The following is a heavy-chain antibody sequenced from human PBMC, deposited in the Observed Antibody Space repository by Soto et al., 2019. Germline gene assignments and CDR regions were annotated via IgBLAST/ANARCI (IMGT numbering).Heavy chain of an antibody. CDR2: IIPIFGTA. D-gene: IGHD3-22*01. Sequence: PSVKVSCKASGGTFSSYAISWVRQAPGQGLEWMGGIIPIFGTANYAQKFQGRVTITADKSTSTAYMELSSLRSEDTAVYYCARDGYYYDSLNWFDPWGQGTLVTVSS. V-gene: IGHV1-69*06. CDR3: ARDGYYYDSLNWFDP. CDR1: GGTFSSYA. J-gene: IGHJ5*02.